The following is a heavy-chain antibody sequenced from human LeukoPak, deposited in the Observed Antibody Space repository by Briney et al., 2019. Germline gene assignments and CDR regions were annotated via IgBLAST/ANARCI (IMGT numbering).Heavy chain of an antibody. CDR1: GCTFSSYA. D-gene: IGHD4-17*01. Sequence: SVKVSCKASGCTFSSYAISWVRQAPGQGLEWMGRIIPILGIANYAQKFQGRVTITADKSTSTAYMELSSLRSEDTAVYYCASILSTVSSSYWGQETLDSVSS. V-gene: IGHV1-69*04. J-gene: IGHJ4*02. CDR2: IIPILGIA. CDR3: ASILSTVSSSY.